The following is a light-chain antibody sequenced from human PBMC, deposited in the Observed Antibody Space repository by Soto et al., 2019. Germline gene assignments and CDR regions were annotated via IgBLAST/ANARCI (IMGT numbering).Light chain of an antibody. CDR2: AAS. CDR1: QGISSY. J-gene: IGKJ4*01. V-gene: IGKV1-9*01. Sequence: DIQLTQSPSFLSASVGDRVTITCRASQGISSYLAWYQQKPGKAPKLLIYAASTLQSGVPSRFSGSGSGTEFTLTIISLQPEDFATYYCQQLNSFGGGTKVEIK. CDR3: QQLNS.